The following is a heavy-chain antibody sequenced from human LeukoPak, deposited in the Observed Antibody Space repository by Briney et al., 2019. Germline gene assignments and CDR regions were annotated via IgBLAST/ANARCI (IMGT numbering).Heavy chain of an antibody. V-gene: IGHV3-20*04. CDR3: ARDRGMDYGMDV. CDR2: INWNGGRT. Sequence: GGSLRLPCAASGFTFDDYGTSWVRQAPGKGLEWVSGINWNGGRTGYADSVKGRFTISRDNAKSSLYLQMNSLRAEDTALYYCARDRGMDYGMDVWGQGTTVTVSS. D-gene: IGHD3-10*01. CDR1: GFTFDDYG. J-gene: IGHJ6*02.